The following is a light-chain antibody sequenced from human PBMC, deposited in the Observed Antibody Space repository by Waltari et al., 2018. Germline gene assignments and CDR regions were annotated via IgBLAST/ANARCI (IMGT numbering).Light chain of an antibody. CDR1: QIISSS. J-gene: IGKJ1*01. Sequence: DIQMTQSPSSLSASVGDRVTITCRASQIISSSLNWYQQKPGKAPNLLIYSASSLQSGVPSRCTGGGSVTDFTLTISSLQAEDIATYYCQQSYSTPHTFGQGTKVEIK. V-gene: IGKV1-39*01. CDR3: QQSYSTPHT. CDR2: SAS.